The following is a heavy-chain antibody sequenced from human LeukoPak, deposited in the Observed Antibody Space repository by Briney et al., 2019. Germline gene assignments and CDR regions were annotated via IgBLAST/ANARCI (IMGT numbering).Heavy chain of an antibody. J-gene: IGHJ4*02. CDR1: GFTFSSYA. V-gene: IGHV3-7*01. D-gene: IGHD3-3*01. Sequence: GGSLRLSCAASGFTFSSYAMHWVRQAPGKGLEWVASIKHDGSEKYYVDSVRGRFTISRDNTMNSLYLQMSSLRAEDTAVYYCATDRGWRTSGYYLYYFEYWGQGTLVTYSS. CDR3: ATDRGWRTSGYYLYYFEY. CDR2: IKHDGSEK.